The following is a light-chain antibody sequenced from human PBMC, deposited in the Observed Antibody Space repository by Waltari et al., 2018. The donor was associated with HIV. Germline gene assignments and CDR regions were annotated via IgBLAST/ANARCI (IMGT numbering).Light chain of an antibody. J-gene: IGLJ2*01. CDR2: TNN. V-gene: IGLV1-47*01. CDR3: TSYAGNNLV. CDR1: SSNIGRNY. Sequence: QSVLTQPPSASGTPGQRVTISCSGSSSNIGRNYVYWYQQLPGTAPKLLIYTNNQRPSGVPDRFSGSKSGNTASLTVSGLQAEDEADYYCTSYAGNNLVFGGGTKMTVL.